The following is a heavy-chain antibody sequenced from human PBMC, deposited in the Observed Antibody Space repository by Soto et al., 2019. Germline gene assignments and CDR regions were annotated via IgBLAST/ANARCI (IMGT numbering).Heavy chain of an antibody. Sequence: AASVKVSCKVSGYTLTELSMHWVRQAPGKGLEWMGGFDPEDGETIYAQKFQGRVTMTEDTSTDTAYMELSSLRSEDTAVYYCATIAAAVWDAFDIWGQGTMVTVSS. CDR1: GYTLTELS. CDR2: FDPEDGET. D-gene: IGHD6-13*01. V-gene: IGHV1-24*01. CDR3: ATIAAAVWDAFDI. J-gene: IGHJ3*02.